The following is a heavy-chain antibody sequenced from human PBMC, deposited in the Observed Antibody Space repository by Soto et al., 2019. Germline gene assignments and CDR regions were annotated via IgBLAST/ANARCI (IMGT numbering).Heavy chain of an antibody. D-gene: IGHD2-15*01. CDR2: IYPGDSDT. J-gene: IGHJ3*02. CDR1: GYSFTSYW. CDR3: AGCSGGSCYPNGAFDI. Sequence: GESLKLSCKGSGYSFTSYWIGWVRQMPGKGLEWMGIIYPGDSDTRYSPSFQGQVTISADKSISTAYLQWSSLKASDTAMYYCAGCSGGSCYPNGAFDIWGQGTMLTVSS. V-gene: IGHV5-51*01.